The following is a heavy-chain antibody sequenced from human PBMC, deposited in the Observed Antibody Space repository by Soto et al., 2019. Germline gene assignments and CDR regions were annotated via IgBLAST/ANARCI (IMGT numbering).Heavy chain of an antibody. CDR3: ARVYIQQLPYYYYGMDV. V-gene: IGHV1-69*01. CDR2: IIPIFGTA. J-gene: IGHJ6*02. CDR1: GGTFSSYA. D-gene: IGHD6-13*01. Sequence: QVQLVQSGAEVKKPGSSVKVSCKASGGTFSSYAISWVRQAPGQGLEWMGGIIPIFGTANYAQKFQGRVTITADESTITAYMELSSLRSEDTAVYYCARVYIQQLPYYYYGMDVWGQGTTVTVSS.